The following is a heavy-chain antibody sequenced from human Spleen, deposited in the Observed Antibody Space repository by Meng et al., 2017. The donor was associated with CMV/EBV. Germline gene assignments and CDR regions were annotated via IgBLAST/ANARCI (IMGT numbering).Heavy chain of an antibody. CDR3: ARAYSSSSSLGR. CDR2: ISSSSSYI. V-gene: IGHV3-21*01. J-gene: IGHJ4*02. Sequence: GESLKISCAASGFTVSSNYMNWVRQAPGKGLEWVSSISSSSSYIYYADSVKGRFAISRDNAKNSLYLQMNSLRAEDTAVYYCARAYSSSSSLGRWGQGTLVTVSS. CDR1: GFTVSSNY. D-gene: IGHD6-6*01.